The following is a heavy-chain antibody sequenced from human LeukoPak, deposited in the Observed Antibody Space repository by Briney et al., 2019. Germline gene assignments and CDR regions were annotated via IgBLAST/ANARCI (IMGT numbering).Heavy chain of an antibody. CDR2: IWYDGSNK. Sequence: GGSLRLSCAASGFSFSNYGMHWVRQAPGKGLEWVAVIWYDGSNKYYADSVKGRFTISRDNSKNTLYLQMNSLRAEDTAVYYCARVQDLHGVGAPMKDAFDIWGQGTMVTVSS. V-gene: IGHV3-33*01. CDR3: ARVQDLHGVGAPMKDAFDI. D-gene: IGHD1-26*01. J-gene: IGHJ3*02. CDR1: GFSFSNYG.